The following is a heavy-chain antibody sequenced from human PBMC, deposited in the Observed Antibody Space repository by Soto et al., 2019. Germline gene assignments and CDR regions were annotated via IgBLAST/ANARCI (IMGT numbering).Heavy chain of an antibody. J-gene: IGHJ5*02. D-gene: IGHD3-3*01. CDR1: GGTCSSYA. Sequence: SVKVSCKASGGTCSSYAISWVRQAPGQGLEWMGGIIPIFGTANYAQKFQGRVTITADESTSTAYMELISLRSEDTAVYYCARAAASIFGATNWFDPWGQGTLVTVSS. V-gene: IGHV1-69*13. CDR3: ARAAASIFGATNWFDP. CDR2: IIPIFGTA.